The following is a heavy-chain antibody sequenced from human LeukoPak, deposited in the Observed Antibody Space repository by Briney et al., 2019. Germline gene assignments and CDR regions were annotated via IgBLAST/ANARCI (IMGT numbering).Heavy chain of an antibody. D-gene: IGHD3-10*01. CDR1: GYTFSDYN. Sequence: ASVKIPCKASGYTFSDYNIHWVQYAPGKGLEWMGRIDTEDGETIYAERFQGRVTITADTSTNTAYMESTSLRSDDTAVYYCTTDRVDRSFDVWGKGTAVSVSS. V-gene: IGHV1-69-2*01. CDR3: TTDRVDRSFDV. J-gene: IGHJ6*04. CDR2: IDTEDGET.